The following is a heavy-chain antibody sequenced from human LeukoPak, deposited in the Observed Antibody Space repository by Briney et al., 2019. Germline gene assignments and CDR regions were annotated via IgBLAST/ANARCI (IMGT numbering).Heavy chain of an antibody. CDR3: AKWPEGAMDYFDY. CDR2: ISGSGGNT. V-gene: IGHV3-23*01. J-gene: IGHJ4*02. D-gene: IGHD3-16*01. CDR1: GSTFSSYA. Sequence: PGGSLRLSCAASGSTFSSYAMSWVRQAPGKGLEWVSAISGSGGNTYYADSVKGRFTISRDNSKNTLYLEMSSLRVEDTAIYYCAKWPEGAMDYFDYWGQGTLVTVSS.